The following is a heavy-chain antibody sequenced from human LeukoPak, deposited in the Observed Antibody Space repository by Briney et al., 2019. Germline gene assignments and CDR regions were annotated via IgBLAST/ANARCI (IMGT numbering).Heavy chain of an antibody. Sequence: APVKVSCKASGYTFTGYYMHWVRQAPGQGLEWMGWINPNSGGTNYEQNSQGRVTMTRDTSISTAYMELSRLRSDDTAVYYCARGAYGSGWEAFDIWGQGTMVTVSS. CDR2: INPNSGGT. CDR3: ARGAYGSGWEAFDI. V-gene: IGHV1-2*02. J-gene: IGHJ3*02. CDR1: GYTFTGYY. D-gene: IGHD3-10*01.